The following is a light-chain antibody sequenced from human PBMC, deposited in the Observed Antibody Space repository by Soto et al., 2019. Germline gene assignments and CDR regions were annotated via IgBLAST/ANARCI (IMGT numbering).Light chain of an antibody. CDR3: HQYNTWPRT. V-gene: IGKV3-15*01. CDR2: GAS. J-gene: IGKJ1*01. CDR1: QSVSSN. Sequence: EIVMTQSPATLSVSPGERATLSCRASQSVSSNLAWYQQKPGQAPRPLIYGASTRATGVPARFSGSGSGTEFTLTISSLQSEDFALYYCHQYNTWPRTFGQGTKVEVK.